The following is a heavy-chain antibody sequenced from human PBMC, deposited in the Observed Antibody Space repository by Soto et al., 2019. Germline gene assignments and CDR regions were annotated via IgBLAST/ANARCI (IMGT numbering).Heavy chain of an antibody. J-gene: IGHJ6*02. D-gene: IGHD3-3*01. CDR1: GGSISSNSYY. V-gene: IGHV4-39*01. CDR3: AKTITIVFYAMDV. Sequence: SETLSLTCAVSGGSISSNSYYWGWIRQPPGKGLEWIGSIYYSGSTNYSPSLKSRVIIFLDTSKNQFSLKLSSVTAADTAVYYCAKTITIVFYAMDVWGQGTTVTV. CDR2: IYYSGST.